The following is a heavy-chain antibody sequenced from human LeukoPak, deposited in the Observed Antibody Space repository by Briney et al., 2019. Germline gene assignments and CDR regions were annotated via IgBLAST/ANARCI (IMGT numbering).Heavy chain of an antibody. V-gene: IGHV3-74*01. CDR2: INGDGSNR. J-gene: IGHJ4*02. CDR1: GFTISRHW. CDR3: ARDPEVYTSGGIIVPVFDY. D-gene: IGHD3-16*02. Sequence: GGSLRLSCAASGFTISRHWIHWVRQAPGKGLVWVSRINGDGSNRIYADSVKGRFTISRDNAKNTVYLEMNSLRAEDTAVYYCARDPEVYTSGGIIVPVFDYWGQGTLVTVSS.